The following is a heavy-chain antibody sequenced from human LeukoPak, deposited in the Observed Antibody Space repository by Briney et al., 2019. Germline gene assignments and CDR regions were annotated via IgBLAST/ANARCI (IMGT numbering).Heavy chain of an antibody. J-gene: IGHJ4*02. CDR2: INHSGST. Sequence: PSETLSLTCAVYGGSFSGYYWSWIRQPPGKGLEWIGEINHSGSTNYNPSLKSRVTISVDTSKNQFSLKLSSVTAADTAVYYCARGRNWWELPKSFDYWGQGTLVTVSS. CDR3: ARGRNWWELPKSFDY. D-gene: IGHD1-26*01. CDR1: GGSFSGYY. V-gene: IGHV4-34*01.